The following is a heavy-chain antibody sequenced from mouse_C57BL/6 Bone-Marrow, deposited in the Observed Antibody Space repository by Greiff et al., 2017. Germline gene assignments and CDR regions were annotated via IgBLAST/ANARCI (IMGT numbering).Heavy chain of an antibody. CDR2: IYPGSGST. J-gene: IGHJ1*03. D-gene: IGHD2-5*01. Sequence: QVQLQQPGAELVKPGASVKMSCKASGYTFTSYWITWVKQRPGQGLEWIGGIYPGSGSTNYNEKFQSKATLTVDTSSSTAYMQLRSLTSEDSAVYYCARPYYSNYWYFDVWGTGTTVTVSS. CDR3: ARPYYSNYWYFDV. CDR1: GYTFTSYW. V-gene: IGHV1-55*01.